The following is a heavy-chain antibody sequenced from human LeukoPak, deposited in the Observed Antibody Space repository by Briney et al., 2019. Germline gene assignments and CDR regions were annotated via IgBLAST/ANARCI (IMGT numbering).Heavy chain of an antibody. CDR3: ARAPTKSSGSYRGGYY. D-gene: IGHD3-10*01. V-gene: IGHV3-66*01. Sequence: PGGSLRLSCAASGGTLSSNYMSWGRQAQGKGQGWGSVIYSGGSTYYTDSANGRFTISRHNSKNTLYLQMNSLRAEDTAVYHCARAPTKSSGSYRGGYYWGQGTLVTVSS. CDR2: IYSGGST. J-gene: IGHJ4*02. CDR1: GGTLSSNY.